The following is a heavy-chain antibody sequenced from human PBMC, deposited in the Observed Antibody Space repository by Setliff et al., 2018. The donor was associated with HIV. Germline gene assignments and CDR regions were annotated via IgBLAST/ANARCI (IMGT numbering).Heavy chain of an antibody. Sequence: GASVKVSCKASGYTFTSYYMHWVRQAPGQGLEWMGIINPSGGSASYAQKFQGRVTMTRDTSTSTVYMELSSLRSEDTAVYYCARRGGYSYATDAFDTWGQGTMVTVSS. CDR3: ARRGGYSYATDAFDT. D-gene: IGHD5-18*01. J-gene: IGHJ3*02. V-gene: IGHV1-46*01. CDR1: GYTFTSYY. CDR2: INPSGGSA.